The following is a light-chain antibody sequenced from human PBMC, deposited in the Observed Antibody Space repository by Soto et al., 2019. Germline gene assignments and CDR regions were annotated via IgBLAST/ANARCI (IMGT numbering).Light chain of an antibody. CDR1: SSNIGSNT. J-gene: IGLJ1*01. CDR2: SNN. Sequence: QSAVTQPPSGSGTPGQRVTISCSGSSSNIGSNTVNWYQQLPGTAPKLLISSNNQRPSGVPDRFSGSKSGTSASLAISGLQSEDEADYYCAAWDDSLNGYVFGTGTKVTVL. CDR3: AAWDDSLNGYV. V-gene: IGLV1-44*01.